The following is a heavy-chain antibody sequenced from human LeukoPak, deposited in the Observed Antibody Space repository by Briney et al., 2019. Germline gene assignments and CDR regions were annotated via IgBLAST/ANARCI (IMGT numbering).Heavy chain of an antibody. CDR1: GFTVSSNY. CDR3: ARGRTTLITFGGVILDY. D-gene: IGHD3-16*02. CDR2: IYSGGST. Sequence: GGSLRLSCAASGFTVSSNYMSWVRQAPGKWLEWVSVIYSGGSTYYADSVKGRFTISRDNSKNTLYLQMNSLRAEDTAVYYCARGRTTLITFGGVILDYWGQGTLVTVSS. J-gene: IGHJ4*02. V-gene: IGHV3-53*01.